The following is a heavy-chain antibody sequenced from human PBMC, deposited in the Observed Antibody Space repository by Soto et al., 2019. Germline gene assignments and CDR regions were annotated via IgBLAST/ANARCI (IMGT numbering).Heavy chain of an antibody. J-gene: IGHJ6*02. Sequence: PGESLKISCKGSGYSFTSYWITWVRQTPGKGLEWMGRIDPSDSETNYSPSFQGHVTISADKSSSTAYLQWSSLKASDSAIYYCARQREEGTEIMSMVRGVLKQSTGDYYYCGMDVWGQGTTVTVSS. CDR2: IDPSDSET. V-gene: IGHV5-10-1*01. D-gene: IGHD3-10*01. CDR3: ARQREEGTEIMSMVRGVLKQSTGDYYYCGMDV. CDR1: GYSFTSYW.